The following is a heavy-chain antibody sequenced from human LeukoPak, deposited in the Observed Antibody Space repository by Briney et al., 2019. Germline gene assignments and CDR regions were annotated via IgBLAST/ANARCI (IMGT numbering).Heavy chain of an antibody. CDR2: INLGDSES. Sequence: GESLKISCKGSGYSLTNYWLGCVRQMPGKGLEWMGIINLGDSESRYSPPFQGQVTISADKSISTAYLQWSSLKASDTAIYYCARRGYSGSYYFDYWGQGTLVTVSS. J-gene: IGHJ4*02. CDR1: GYSLTNYW. V-gene: IGHV5-51*01. CDR3: ARRGYSGSYYFDY. D-gene: IGHD1-26*01.